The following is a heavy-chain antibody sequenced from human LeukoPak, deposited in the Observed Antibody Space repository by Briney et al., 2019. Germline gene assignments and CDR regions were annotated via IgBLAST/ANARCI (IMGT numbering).Heavy chain of an antibody. D-gene: IGHD5-18*01. J-gene: IGHJ4*02. CDR1: GGSISSSSYY. CDR2: IYYSGST. V-gene: IGHV4-39*07. CDR3: ARDALGYSYGFDY. Sequence: SETLSLTCTVSGGSISSSSYYWGWIRQPPGKGLEWIGSIYYSGSTYYNPSLKSRVTISVDTSKNQFSLKLSSVTAADTAVYYCARDALGYSYGFDYWGQGTLVTVSS.